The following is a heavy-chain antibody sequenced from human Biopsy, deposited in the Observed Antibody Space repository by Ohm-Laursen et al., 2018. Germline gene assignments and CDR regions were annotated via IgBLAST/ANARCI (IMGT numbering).Heavy chain of an antibody. J-gene: IGHJ4*03. Sequence: LSRAATGSIFSTYGMNWVRHGPGQGLERVSNISRSSSTIYYADSVKGRFTISKDNAKNSLYLQVNSLRAEYTAVYCCTRNHGVTPEYQDYWGQGTLVTVSS. CDR2: ISRSSSTI. CDR3: TRNHGVTPEYQDY. V-gene: IGHV3-48*01. D-gene: IGHD2-2*01. CDR1: GSIFSTYG.